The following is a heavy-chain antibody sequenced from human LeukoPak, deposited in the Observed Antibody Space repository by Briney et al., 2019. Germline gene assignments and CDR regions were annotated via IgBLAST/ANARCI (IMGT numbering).Heavy chain of an antibody. J-gene: IGHJ4*02. D-gene: IGHD3-10*01. CDR2: INHSGST. CDR1: GGSFSGYY. Sequence: PSEPLSLTCAVYGGSFSGYYWSWIRQPPGKGLEWIGEINHSGSTNYNPSLKSRVTISVDTSKNQFSLKLSSVTAADTAVYYCARRHDGEFDYWGQGTLVTVSS. CDR3: ARRHDGEFDY. V-gene: IGHV4-34*01.